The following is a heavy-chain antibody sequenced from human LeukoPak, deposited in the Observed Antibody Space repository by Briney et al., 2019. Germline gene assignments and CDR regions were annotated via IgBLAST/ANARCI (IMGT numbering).Heavy chain of an antibody. J-gene: IGHJ3*01. V-gene: IGHV3-66*01. CDR1: GVTGRSNY. CDR3: ARAQLDIAAFDV. CDR2: IYSGDRT. D-gene: IGHD2-2*03. Sequence: GGSLRLSCAASGVTGRSNYMNWVRQAPGKGLGWVSVIYSGDRTNYADSVKGRFTISRDNSKNTLYLQMDSLRAEDTAVYYCARAQLDIAAFDVWGQGTMVTVSS.